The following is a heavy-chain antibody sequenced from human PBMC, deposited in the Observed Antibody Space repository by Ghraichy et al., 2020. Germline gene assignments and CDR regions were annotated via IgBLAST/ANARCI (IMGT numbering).Heavy chain of an antibody. J-gene: IGHJ6*02. Sequence: GESLNISCEGSGYSFTSFWITWVRQMPGKGLEWMGRIDPSDSYTTYSPSFQGHVTISADRSISTAYLQWSGLKASDTAMYYCARCNMSITDYDSYYGMDVWGQGTTVTVS. CDR2: IDPSDSYT. V-gene: IGHV5-10-1*01. CDR1: GYSFTSFW. CDR3: ARCNMSITDYDSYYGMDV. D-gene: IGHD6-6*01.